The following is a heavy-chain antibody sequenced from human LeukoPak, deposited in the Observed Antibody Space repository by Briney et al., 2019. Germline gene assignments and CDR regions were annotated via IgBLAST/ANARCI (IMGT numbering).Heavy chain of an antibody. CDR3: ARAPDQEGRYFGWYDY. Sequence: SETLSLTCTVSGGSISSYYWSWIRQPPGKGLEWIGYIYYSGSTNYNPSLKSRVTISVDTSKNQFSLKLSSVTAADTAVYYCARAPDQEGRYFGWYDYWGQGTLVTVSS. J-gene: IGHJ4*02. V-gene: IGHV4-59*01. CDR2: IYYSGST. CDR1: GGSISSYY. D-gene: IGHD3-9*01.